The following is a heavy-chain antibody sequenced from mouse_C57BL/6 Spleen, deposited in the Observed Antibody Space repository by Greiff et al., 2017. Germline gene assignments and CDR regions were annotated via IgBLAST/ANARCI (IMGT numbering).Heavy chain of an antibody. V-gene: IGHV8-12*01. CDR3: ARVNSSVYVAY. CDR2: IYWDDDK. D-gene: IGHD3-2*02. Sequence: QVTLQESGPGILQPSPTLSLTCSFSGFSLSTSGMGVSWIRQPPGKGLEWLAHIYWDDDKRYNPSLKSRLTISKDTSRNQVSLKLTSVDTADTATYYCARVNSSVYVAYWGQGTLVTVSA. CDR1: GFSLSTSGMG. J-gene: IGHJ3*01.